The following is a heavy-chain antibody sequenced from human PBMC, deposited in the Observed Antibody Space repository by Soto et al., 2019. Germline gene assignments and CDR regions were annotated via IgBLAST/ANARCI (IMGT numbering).Heavy chain of an antibody. D-gene: IGHD1-26*01. V-gene: IGHV1-2*02. Sequence: QVQLVQSGAEVKKPGASVKVSCKASGYTFSDYYMHWERQAPGQGLEWMGWINPNTGGTNSAQKFQGRVTMTRDTSISTAYMELSRLRSDDTAVYYCARLRIVRPTNNDWGQGTLVTVSS. CDR1: GYTFSDYY. CDR2: INPNTGGT. J-gene: IGHJ4*02. CDR3: ARLRIVRPTNND.